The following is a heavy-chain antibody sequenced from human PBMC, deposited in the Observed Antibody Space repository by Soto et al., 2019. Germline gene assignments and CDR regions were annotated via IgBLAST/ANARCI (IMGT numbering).Heavy chain of an antibody. J-gene: IGHJ5*02. CDR3: AKGIATSWAQYDT. CDR2: ITYDDST. CDR1: GFTFNSYA. Sequence: GSLRLSCVASGFTFNSYAMSWVRQAPGKGLEWVSVITYDDSTYYADSVRGRFTISRDTSKNTLYLQMSGLGAEDTALYYCAKGIATSWAQYDTWGQGTLVTVSS. V-gene: IGHV3-23*01. D-gene: IGHD2-2*01.